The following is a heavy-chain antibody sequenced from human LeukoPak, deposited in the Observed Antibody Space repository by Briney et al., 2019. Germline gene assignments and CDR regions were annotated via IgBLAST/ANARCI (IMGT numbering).Heavy chain of an antibody. CDR2: ISAYNGNT. D-gene: IGHD2-15*01. Sequence: ASVKVSCKASGYTFTSYGISWVRQAPGQGLEWMGWISAYNGNTDYAQKLQGRVTMTTDTSTSTAYMELRSLRSDDTAVYYCARIVGYCSGGSCHDYWGQGTLVTVSS. V-gene: IGHV1-18*01. J-gene: IGHJ4*02. CDR1: GYTFTSYG. CDR3: ARIVGYCSGGSCHDY.